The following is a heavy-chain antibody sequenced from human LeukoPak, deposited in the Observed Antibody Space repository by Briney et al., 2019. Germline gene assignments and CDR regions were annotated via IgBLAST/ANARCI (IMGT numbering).Heavy chain of an antibody. J-gene: IGHJ4*02. V-gene: IGHV1-18*01. D-gene: IGHD2-2*02. Sequence: EASVKVSCKASGYTFTSYGISWVRQAPGQGLEWMGWISAYNGNTNYAQKLQGRVTMTTDTSTSTAYMELRSLRSDDTAVYYCAREEDVVVPAAIPDYWGQGTLVTVSS. CDR2: ISAYNGNT. CDR1: GYTFTSYG. CDR3: AREEDVVVPAAIPDY.